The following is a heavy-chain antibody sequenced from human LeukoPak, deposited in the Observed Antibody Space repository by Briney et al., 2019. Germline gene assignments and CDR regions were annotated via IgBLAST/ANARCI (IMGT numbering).Heavy chain of an antibody. D-gene: IGHD3-22*01. J-gene: IGHJ4*02. CDR1: GFTFSNYW. Sequence: QSGGSLRLSCAASGFTFSNYWMSWVRQAPGKGLEWVANIKEDGSDKYYVDSVKGRFTISRDSAKNSLYLQMNSLRAEDTAVYYCARDSVHGYSDSSGYSALIDYWGQGTLVTVSS. CDR2: IKEDGSDK. CDR3: ARDSVHGYSDSSGYSALIDY. V-gene: IGHV3-7*01.